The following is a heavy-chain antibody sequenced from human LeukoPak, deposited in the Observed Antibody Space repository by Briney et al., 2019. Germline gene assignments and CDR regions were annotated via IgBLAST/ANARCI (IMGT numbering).Heavy chain of an antibody. CDR1: GDSISSSNW. Sequence: SETLSLTCAVSGDSISSSNWWSWVRQPPGKGLEWIGEIYHSGSTNYNPSLESRVTISVDTSKNQFSLRLSSVTAADTAVYYCARGRGSFDYWGQGTLVTVSS. CDR3: ARGRGSFDY. CDR2: IYHSGST. J-gene: IGHJ4*02. D-gene: IGHD3-10*01. V-gene: IGHV4-4*02.